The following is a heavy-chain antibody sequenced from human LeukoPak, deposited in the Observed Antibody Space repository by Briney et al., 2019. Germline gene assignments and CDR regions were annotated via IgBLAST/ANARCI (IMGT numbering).Heavy chain of an antibody. J-gene: IGHJ4*02. CDR2: INHSGST. Sequence: GSLRLSCAASGFTFSSYAMSWVRQAPGKGLEWIGEINHSGSTNYNPSLKSRVTISVDTSKNQFSLKLSSVTAADTAVYYCARRGKTAWYSGSYYFDYWGQGTLVTVSS. CDR1: GFTFSSYA. D-gene: IGHD1-26*01. CDR3: ARRGKTAWYSGSYYFDY. V-gene: IGHV4-34*01.